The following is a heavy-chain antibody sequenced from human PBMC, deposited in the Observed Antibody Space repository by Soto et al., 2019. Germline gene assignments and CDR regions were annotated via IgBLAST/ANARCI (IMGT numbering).Heavy chain of an antibody. V-gene: IGHV2-5*01. CDR2: IYWNDDK. CDR3: AHTDPIYYYYGMDV. CDR1: GFSLSTSGVG. J-gene: IGHJ6*01. Sequence: QITLKESGPTLVKPTQTLTLTCTFSGFSLSTSGVGVGWIRQPPGKALEGLALIYWNDDKRYSPSLKSRLTITKDTSKNQVVLTMTNMDPVDTATYYCAHTDPIYYYYGMDVWGQGTTVTVSS.